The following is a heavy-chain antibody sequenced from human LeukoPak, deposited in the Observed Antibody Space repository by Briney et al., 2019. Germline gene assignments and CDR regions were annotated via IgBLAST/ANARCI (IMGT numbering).Heavy chain of an antibody. Sequence: SSVTVSCQASGYTFTGYYMHWVRQAPGQGLEWMGWINPKSGGTYYAPNFQGRVTMTRDTSINTAYMALTRLKFDDSAIYYCAREISSGYFFDYWGQRTLVTVSS. V-gene: IGHV1-2*02. CDR2: INPKSGGT. J-gene: IGHJ4*02. CDR1: GYTFTGYY. D-gene: IGHD6-6*01. CDR3: AREISSGYFFDY.